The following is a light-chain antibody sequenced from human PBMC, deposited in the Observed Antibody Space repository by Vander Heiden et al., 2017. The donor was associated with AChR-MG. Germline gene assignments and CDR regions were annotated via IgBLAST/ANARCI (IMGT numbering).Light chain of an antibody. CDR2: KMS. J-gene: IGKJ4*01. V-gene: IGKV1-5*03. CDR3: QHFNGYVLT. Sequence: DTQMTQFPSTLSASVGDGVTVTCRASQRISGWVAWYQQKPGKAPNLLIYKMSTLESGVPSRFSGSGSGTEFALTISSLQTDDVATYYCQHFNGYVLTFGGGTKVEIK. CDR1: QRISGW.